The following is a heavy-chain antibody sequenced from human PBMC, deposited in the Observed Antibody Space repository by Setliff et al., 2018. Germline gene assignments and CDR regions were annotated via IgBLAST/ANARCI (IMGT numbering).Heavy chain of an antibody. V-gene: IGHV3-23*01. Sequence: GESLKISCAASGFSINVYSMTWVRQAPGKGLECVSGMYGVGATFYADSVKGRFTISRDISENTLYLQMNSLRPEDTAVYYCTRDRGGASTRDHWGQGTLVTVSS. CDR2: MYGVGAT. CDR3: TRDRGGASTRDH. CDR1: GFSINVYS. D-gene: IGHD1-26*01. J-gene: IGHJ4*02.